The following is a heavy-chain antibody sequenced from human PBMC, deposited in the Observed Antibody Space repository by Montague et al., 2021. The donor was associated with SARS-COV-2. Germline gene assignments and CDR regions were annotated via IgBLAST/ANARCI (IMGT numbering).Heavy chain of an antibody. CDR1: GFTVNTNF. J-gene: IGHJ6*02. Sequence: SLRLSCAASGFTVNTNFMTWVRQAPGKGLEWISLIYSGGITYYADSVKGRFTISRDNAKNSLYLQMNSLRAEDTALYYCAKDIVRIVGGYYYYYGMDVWGQGTTVTVSS. CDR2: IYSGGIT. V-gene: IGHV3-53*05. D-gene: IGHD1-26*01. CDR3: AKDIVRIVGGYYYYYGMDV.